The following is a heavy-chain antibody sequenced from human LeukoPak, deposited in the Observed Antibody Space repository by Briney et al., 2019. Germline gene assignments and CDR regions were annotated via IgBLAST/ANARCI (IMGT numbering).Heavy chain of an antibody. Sequence: SETLSLACAVYGGSFSGYYWSWIRQPPGKGLEWIGEINHSGSTNYNPSLKSRVTISVDTSKNQFSLKLSSVTAADTAVYYCAGINTVTYGAAAFDIWGQGTMVTVSS. V-gene: IGHV4-34*01. CDR1: GGSFSGYY. D-gene: IGHD4-17*01. J-gene: IGHJ3*02. CDR3: AGINTVTYGAAAFDI. CDR2: INHSGST.